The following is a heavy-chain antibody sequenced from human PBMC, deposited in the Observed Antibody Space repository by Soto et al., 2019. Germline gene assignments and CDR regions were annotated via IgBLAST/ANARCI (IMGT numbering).Heavy chain of an antibody. J-gene: IGHJ5*02. D-gene: IGHD2-15*01. CDR3: ARDSKCSGGSCYKQGPNWFDP. V-gene: IGHV4-31*03. CDR2: IYYSGST. Sequence: PSETLSLTCTVSGGSISSGGYYWSWIRQHPGKGLEWIGYIYYSGSTYYNPSLKSRVTISVDTSKNQFSLKLSSVTAAATAVYYCARDSKCSGGSCYKQGPNWFDPWGQGTLVTVSS. CDR1: GGSISSGGYY.